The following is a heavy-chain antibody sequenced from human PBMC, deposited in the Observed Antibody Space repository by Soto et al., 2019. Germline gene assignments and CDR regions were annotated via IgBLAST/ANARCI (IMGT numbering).Heavy chain of an antibody. CDR1: GYTLTSSY. V-gene: IGHV1-46*01. Sequence: QVQLLQSGAEVKEPGASVKVSCKASGYTLTSSYMHWVRQAPGQGLEWMGIINPSGDTTYAQKFQGRVTMTRDTATSTVFMEVSSLNSEDTAFYYWARVLASAGVSYWGQGTPVIVSS. D-gene: IGHD6-13*01. CDR3: ARVLASAGVSY. J-gene: IGHJ4*02. CDR2: INPSGDT.